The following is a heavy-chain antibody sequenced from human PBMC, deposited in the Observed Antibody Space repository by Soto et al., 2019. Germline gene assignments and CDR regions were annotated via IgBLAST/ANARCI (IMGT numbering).Heavy chain of an antibody. CDR1: GFTFSSYA. CDR3: ATPLAPYYYDSSGYIDY. D-gene: IGHD3-22*01. V-gene: IGHV3-23*01. CDR2: ISGSGGST. Sequence: GESLRLSCAASGFTFSSYAMSWVRQALGKGLEWVSAISGSGGSTYYADSVKGRFTISRDNSKNTLYLQMNSLRAEDTAVYYCATPLAPYYYDSSGYIDYWGQGTLVTVSS. J-gene: IGHJ4*02.